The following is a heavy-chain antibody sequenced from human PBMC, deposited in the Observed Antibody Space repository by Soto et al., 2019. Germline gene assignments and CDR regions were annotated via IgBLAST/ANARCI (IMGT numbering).Heavy chain of an antibody. J-gene: IGHJ6*03. Sequence: QVQLVQSGAEVKKPGASVKVSCKASGYTFTSYGISWVRQAPGQGLEWMGWISAYNGNTNYAQKLQGXVTXXTXTXXXXXXXXXXXXXXXXXXXXXXXXXSLGFSSXXYGDFYYYXDVWGKGTTVTVSS. D-gene: IGHD6-13*01. CDR2: ISAYNGNT. CDR1: GYTFTSYG. CDR3: XXXSLGFSSXXYGDFYYYXDV. V-gene: IGHV1-18*01.